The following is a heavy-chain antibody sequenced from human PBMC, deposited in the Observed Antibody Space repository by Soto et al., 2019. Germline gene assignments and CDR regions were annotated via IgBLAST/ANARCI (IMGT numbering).Heavy chain of an antibody. V-gene: IGHV4-34*01. CDR1: GGSFSGYY. Sequence: SETLSLTCAVYGGSFSGYYWSSIRQPPGKGLEWIGEINHSGSTNYNPSLKSRVTISVDTSKNQFSLKLSSVTAADTAVYYCARLAHRGHAYSSSWPLRSGKFFDYWGQGTLVTVSS. J-gene: IGHJ4*02. D-gene: IGHD6-13*01. CDR2: INHSGST. CDR3: ARLAHRGHAYSSSWPLRSGKFFDY.